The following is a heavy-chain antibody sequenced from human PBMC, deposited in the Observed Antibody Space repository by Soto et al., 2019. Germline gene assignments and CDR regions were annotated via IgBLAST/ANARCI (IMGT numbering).Heavy chain of an antibody. V-gene: IGHV4-34*01. CDR2: INHSGST. J-gene: IGHJ4*02. CDR3: VRHAQWLIRAY. CDR1: GGSFSGYY. Sequence: PSETLSLTCAVYGGSFSGYYWSWIRQPPGKGLEWIGEINHSGSTNYNPSLKSRITISVDTSKSQFSLKLSSVTAADTAVYYCVRHAQWLIRAYWGQGSLVTVSS. D-gene: IGHD6-19*01.